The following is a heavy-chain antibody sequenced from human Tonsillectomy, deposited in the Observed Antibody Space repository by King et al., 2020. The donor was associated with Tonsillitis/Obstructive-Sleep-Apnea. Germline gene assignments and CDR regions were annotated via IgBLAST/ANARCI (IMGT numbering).Heavy chain of an antibody. J-gene: IGHJ3*02. Sequence: VQLVESGGGVVQPGRSLRLSCAAYGFIFSSYGMHWVRQVPGKGLEWVAVISYDGSNKYYADSVKGRFTISRDNSKNTLDLQMNSLRAEDTAVYYCAREGIYDSSGYADAFDIWGQGTLVTVSS. CDR1: GFIFSSYG. CDR2: ISYDGSNK. D-gene: IGHD3-22*01. V-gene: IGHV3-30*19. CDR3: AREGIYDSSGYADAFDI.